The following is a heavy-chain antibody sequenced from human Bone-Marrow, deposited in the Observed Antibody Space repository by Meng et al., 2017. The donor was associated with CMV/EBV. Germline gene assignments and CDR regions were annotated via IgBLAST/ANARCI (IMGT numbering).Heavy chain of an antibody. CDR2: IYPGDSDT. CDR3: ARLCPIAAAGTRELWFDP. Sequence: KVSCKGSGYSFTSYWIGWVRQMPGKGLEWMGIIYPGDSDTRYSPSFQGQVTISADKSISTAYLQWSSLKASDTAMYYCARLCPIAAAGTRELWFDPWGPGTLVTVSS. CDR1: GYSFTSYW. D-gene: IGHD6-13*01. J-gene: IGHJ5*02. V-gene: IGHV5-51*01.